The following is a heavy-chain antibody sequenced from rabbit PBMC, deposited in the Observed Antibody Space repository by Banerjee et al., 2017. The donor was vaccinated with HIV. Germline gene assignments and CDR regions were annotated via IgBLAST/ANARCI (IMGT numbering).Heavy chain of an antibody. CDR1: GFSFSSSYW. D-gene: IGHD4-2*01. CDR3: ARSAYAGGAGDGLNL. Sequence: QSLEESGGDLVKPGASLTLTCTASGFSFSSSYWICWVRQAPGKGLEWIASINAGSSGNSGYANWAKGRFTISKTSSTTVTLQMTSLTAADTATYFCARSAYAGGAGDGLNLWGPGTLVTVS. CDR2: INAGSSGNS. J-gene: IGHJ4*01. V-gene: IGHV1S40*01.